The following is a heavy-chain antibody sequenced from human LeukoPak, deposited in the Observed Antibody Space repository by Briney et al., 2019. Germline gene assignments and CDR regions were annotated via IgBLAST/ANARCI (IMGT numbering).Heavy chain of an antibody. CDR1: GGSISSYY. CDR2: IYYRGST. J-gene: IGHJ3*02. CDR3: AGSILLWFGEDAFDI. Sequence: SETLSLTCTVSGGSISSYYWSWIRQPPGKGLEWIGYIYYRGSTNYNPSHKSRVTISVDTSKNQFSLKLSSVTAADTAVYYCAGSILLWFGEDAFDIWGQGTMVTVPS. V-gene: IGHV4-59*08. D-gene: IGHD3-10*01.